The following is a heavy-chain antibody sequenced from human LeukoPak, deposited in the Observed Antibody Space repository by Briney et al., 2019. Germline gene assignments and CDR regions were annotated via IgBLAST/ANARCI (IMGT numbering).Heavy chain of an antibody. D-gene: IGHD2/OR15-2a*01. V-gene: IGHV4-59*08. CDR2: ISDIGSI. CDR3: AGHHPRNTVDF. J-gene: IGHJ4*02. CDR1: GFTFSDYY. Sequence: NAGGSLRLSCAASGFTFSDYYMSWIRQPPGKGLEWIAYISDIGSINYNPSLKSRVTISLDTSKNQFSLKLSSVTAADTAVYYCAGHHPRNTVDFWGQGTLVTVSS.